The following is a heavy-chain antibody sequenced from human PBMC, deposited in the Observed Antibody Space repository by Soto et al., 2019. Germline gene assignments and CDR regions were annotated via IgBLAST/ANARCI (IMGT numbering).Heavy chain of an antibody. D-gene: IGHD1-1*01. CDR3: ARDPPTTSDYALDV. Sequence: EVQLVETGGDLVQSGGSLRLSCAASGFAVSTSYMMWVRQAPGKGLECISVTYTGGSTDYADSVKGRFTISRDDSRNTLYLHMNSVRVEDTAIYYCARDPPTTSDYALDVWGQGTTVIVSS. CDR1: GFAVSTSY. CDR2: TYTGGST. J-gene: IGHJ6*02. V-gene: IGHV3-53*02.